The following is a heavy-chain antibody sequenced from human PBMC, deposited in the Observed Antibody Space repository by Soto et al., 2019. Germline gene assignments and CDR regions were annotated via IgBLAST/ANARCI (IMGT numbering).Heavy chain of an antibody. D-gene: IGHD2-2*01. CDR3: ALLDCSSTSCLNNAVDV. Sequence: HPGGSLRLSCAASGLRFSNHWMHWVRQAPGKGLVWASRINGDGSTTSYADSVKGRFTISRDNAKKTLYLQMNTLRVEDTAVYHCALLDCSSTSCLNNAVDVWGQGTTVTVSS. CDR1: GLRFSNHW. V-gene: IGHV3-74*01. CDR2: INGDGSTT. J-gene: IGHJ6*02.